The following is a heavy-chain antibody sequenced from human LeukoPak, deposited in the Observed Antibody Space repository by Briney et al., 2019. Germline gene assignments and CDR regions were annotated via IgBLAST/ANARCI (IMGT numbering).Heavy chain of an antibody. CDR2: ISSSSSTI. CDR1: GFTFSSYS. CDR3: ARGTYDYVWGSYRSDYFDY. Sequence: GGSLRLSCAASGFTFSSYSMNWVRQAPGKGLEWVSYISSSSSTIYYADSVKGRFTISRDNAKNSLYLQMNSLRAEDTAVYYCARGTYDYVWGSYRSDYFDYWGQGTLVTVSS. J-gene: IGHJ4*02. V-gene: IGHV3-48*01. D-gene: IGHD3-16*02.